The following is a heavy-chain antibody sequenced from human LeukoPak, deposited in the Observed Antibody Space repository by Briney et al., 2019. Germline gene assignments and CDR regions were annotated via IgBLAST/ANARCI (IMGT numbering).Heavy chain of an antibody. J-gene: IGHJ4*02. CDR3: VRDHALWSNCFDY. CDR2: ISARNGNT. D-gene: IGHD2/OR15-2a*01. V-gene: IGHV1-18*01. Sequence: ASVKVSFKASGYTFTDYGITWVRQAPGQRLQWMGWISARNGNTKYSQRLQGRVTMTTDTSTSTAYMELRSLTSDDTAVYYCVRDHALWSNCFDYWGQGTLVTVSS. CDR1: GYTFTDYG.